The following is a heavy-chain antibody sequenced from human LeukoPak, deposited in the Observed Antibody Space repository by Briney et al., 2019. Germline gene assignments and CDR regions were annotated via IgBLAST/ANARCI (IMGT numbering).Heavy chain of an antibody. CDR3: AGSYYYYGMDV. CDR2: IYFSGST. D-gene: IGHD3-10*01. V-gene: IGHV4-39*01. CDR1: GGSISSSSYY. Sequence: SETLSLTCTVSGGSISSSSYYWGWIRQPPGKGLEWIGSIYFSGSTYYNPSLKSRVTISVDTSKNQFSLMLNSLTAADTAIYYCAGSYYYYGMDVWGQGTTVTVSS. J-gene: IGHJ6*02.